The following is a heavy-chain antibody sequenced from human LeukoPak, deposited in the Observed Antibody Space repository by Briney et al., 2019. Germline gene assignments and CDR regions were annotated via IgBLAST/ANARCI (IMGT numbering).Heavy chain of an antibody. CDR3: AKDGTIFGVVPYYYGMDV. CDR2: ISYDGSNK. D-gene: IGHD3-3*01. Sequence: SLRLSCAASGFTFSSYGMHWVRQAPGKGLEWVAVISYDGSNKYYADSVKGRFTISRDNSKNTLYPQMNSLRAEDTAVYYCAKDGTIFGVVPYYYGMDVWGQGTTVTVSS. CDR1: GFTFSSYG. J-gene: IGHJ6*02. V-gene: IGHV3-30*18.